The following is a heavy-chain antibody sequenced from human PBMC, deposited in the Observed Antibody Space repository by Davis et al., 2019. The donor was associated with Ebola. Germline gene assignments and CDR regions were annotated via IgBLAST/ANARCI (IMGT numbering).Heavy chain of an antibody. J-gene: IGHJ6*02. D-gene: IGHD6-13*01. CDR1: GYTFTSYA. CDR2: INAGNGNT. V-gene: IGHV1-3*01. Sequence: ASVKVSCKASGYTFTSYAMHWVRHAPGQRLEWMGWINAGNGNTKYSQKFQGRVTITRDTSASTAYMELSSLRSEDTAVYYCARGSSWTPYYYGMDVWGQGTTVTVSS. CDR3: ARGSSWTPYYYGMDV.